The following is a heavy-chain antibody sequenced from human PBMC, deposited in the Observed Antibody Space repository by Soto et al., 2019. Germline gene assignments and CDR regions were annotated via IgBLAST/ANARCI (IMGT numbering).Heavy chain of an antibody. CDR2: IRRSGDYT. J-gene: IGHJ6*02. CDR1: GFSFSTYS. V-gene: IGHV3-21*01. Sequence: EVQLVESGGGLVMPGGSLRLSCIASGFSFSTYSMNWVRQAPGKGLEWVSSIRRSGDYTYYADSLKGRFTISRDNAKNSLSLQMTSVRAEDTAVYNCARSTSLGGMDVWGQGTTVTVSS. D-gene: IGHD1-1*01. CDR3: ARSTSLGGMDV.